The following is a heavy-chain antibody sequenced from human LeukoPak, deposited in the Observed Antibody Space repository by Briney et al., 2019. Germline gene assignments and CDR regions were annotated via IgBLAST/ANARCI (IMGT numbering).Heavy chain of an antibody. CDR1: GFTFSSYA. CDR3: AKVEYCSVGSGYDRGGFAS. J-gene: IGHJ4*02. CDR2: ISYDGSNK. V-gene: IGHV3-30-3*01. D-gene: IGHD2-15*01. Sequence: GSLRLSCAASGFTFSSYAMHWVRQAPGKGLEWVAVISYDGSNKYYADSVKGRFTISRDNAKNTLYLQMNSLRAEDTAVYYLAKVEYCSVGSGYDRGGFASWGREPWSPSPQ.